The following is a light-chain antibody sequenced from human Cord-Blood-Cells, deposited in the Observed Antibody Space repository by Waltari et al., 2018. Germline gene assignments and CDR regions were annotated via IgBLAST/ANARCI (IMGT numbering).Light chain of an antibody. CDR3: CSYAGSSTLYV. Sequence: QSALTQPASVSGSPGQSITISCTGTSSDVGRYNLVSWYQQHPGKAPKLMIYEGSKRPSGVSKLFSGSKSGNTASRTISGLQAEDEADYYCCSYAGSSTLYVFGTGTKVTVL. CDR1: SSDVGRYNL. CDR2: EGS. V-gene: IGLV2-23*01. J-gene: IGLJ1*01.